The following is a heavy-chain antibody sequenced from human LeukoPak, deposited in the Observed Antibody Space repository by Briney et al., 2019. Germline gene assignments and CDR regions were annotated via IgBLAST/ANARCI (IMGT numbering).Heavy chain of an antibody. V-gene: IGHV3-48*01. D-gene: IGHD3-3*01. CDR3: ARDLITYDFWSGYYTPMDY. J-gene: IGHJ4*02. CDR1: GFTFSSYS. Sequence: GGSLRLSCAASGFTFSSYSMNWVRQAPGKGLEWVSYISSSSSTLYYADSVKGRFTISRDNAKNSLYLQMNSLRAEDTAVYYCARDLITYDFWSGYYTPMDYWGQGTLVTVSS. CDR2: ISSSSSTL.